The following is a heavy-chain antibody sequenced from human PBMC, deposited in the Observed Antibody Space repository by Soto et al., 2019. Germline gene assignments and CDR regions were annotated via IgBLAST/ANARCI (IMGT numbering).Heavy chain of an antibody. CDR3: AHALSGYYYVMDV. CDR2: IYWNGNE. V-gene: IGHV2-5*01. J-gene: IGHJ6*02. Sequence: QITLRESGPTLVKPTQTLTLTCTFSGFSFTTSGVGVGWFRQPPGQALQWLALIYWNGNERYSPSLNNRLTVTKNTSKNQVVLTMTDVDPVDTATYYCAHALSGYYYVMDVWGQGTNVTVSS. D-gene: IGHD2-15*01. CDR1: GFSFTTSGVG.